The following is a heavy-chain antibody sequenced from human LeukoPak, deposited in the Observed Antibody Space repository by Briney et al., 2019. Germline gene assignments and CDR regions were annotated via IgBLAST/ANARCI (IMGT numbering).Heavy chain of an antibody. J-gene: IGHJ4*02. CDR2: INPDSGGT. CDR1: GYIFIAYY. D-gene: IGHD6-13*01. CDR3: ARDLTGIYSTSQDGNDY. V-gene: IGHV1-2*02. Sequence: ASVKVSCKASGYIFIAYYIHWVRQAPGQGLEWMGCINPDSGGTNYAQKFQGRVTMTRDTSIRTAYMELSRLTSDDTAVYYCARDLTGIYSTSQDGNDYWGRGTLVTVSS.